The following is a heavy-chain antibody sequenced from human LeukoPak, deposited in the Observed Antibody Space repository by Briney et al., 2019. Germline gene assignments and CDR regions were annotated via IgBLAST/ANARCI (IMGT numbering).Heavy chain of an antibody. CDR2: ISYDGSNK. D-gene: IGHD6-13*01. J-gene: IGHJ4*02. CDR3: ARDNDLVAAGYYFAY. Sequence: GRSLRLSCAASGFTFSSYAMHWVRQAPGKGLEWVAVISYDGSNKYNADSVKGRFTMSRDNSKNTLYLQMNSLRAEDTAVYYCARDNDLVAAGYYFAYWGQGTLVTVSS. CDR1: GFTFSSYA. V-gene: IGHV3-30*04.